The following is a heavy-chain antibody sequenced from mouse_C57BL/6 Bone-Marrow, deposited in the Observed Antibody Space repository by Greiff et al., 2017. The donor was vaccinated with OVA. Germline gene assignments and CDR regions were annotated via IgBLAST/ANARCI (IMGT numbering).Heavy chain of an antibody. Sequence: EVQRVESGPELVKPGDSVKISCKASGYSFTGYFMNWVMQSHGKSLEWIGRINPYNGDTFYNQKFKGKATLTVDKSSSTAHMELRSLTSEDSAVYYCARWDGPWYFDVWGTGTTVTVSS. CDR2: INPYNGDT. CDR3: ARWDGPWYFDV. V-gene: IGHV1-20*01. CDR1: GYSFTGYF. J-gene: IGHJ1*03. D-gene: IGHD2-3*01.